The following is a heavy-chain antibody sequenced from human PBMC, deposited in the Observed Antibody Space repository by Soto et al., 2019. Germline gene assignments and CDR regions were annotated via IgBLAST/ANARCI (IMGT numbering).Heavy chain of an antibody. J-gene: IGHJ3*02. D-gene: IGHD3-16*01. Sequence: EVQLEESGGGLVQPGGSLRLSCAASGFTLSMYWMTWVRQAPGRGLEWVANIKQDGSKKSYLDSVRGRFTISRDNVRNSLYLQMDSLRAEDTALYYCARDVSPGNSSLYLDAFDIWGQGTMVIVSS. CDR2: IKQDGSKK. CDR3: ARDVSPGNSSLYLDAFDI. CDR1: GFTLSMYW. V-gene: IGHV3-7*05.